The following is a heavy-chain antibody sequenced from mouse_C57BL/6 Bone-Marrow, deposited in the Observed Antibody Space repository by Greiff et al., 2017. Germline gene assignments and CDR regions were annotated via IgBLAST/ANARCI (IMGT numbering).Heavy chain of an antibody. Sequence: EVKLVEPGGGLVKPGGSLKLSCAASGFTFSDYGMHWVRQAPEKGLEWVAYISSGSSTIYYADTVKGRFTISRDNAKNTLFLQMTSLRSEDTAMYYCARDSNYVCWYFDVWGTGTTVTVSS. CDR1: GFTFSDYG. CDR3: ARDSNYVCWYFDV. J-gene: IGHJ1*03. D-gene: IGHD2-5*01. V-gene: IGHV5-17*01. CDR2: ISSGSSTI.